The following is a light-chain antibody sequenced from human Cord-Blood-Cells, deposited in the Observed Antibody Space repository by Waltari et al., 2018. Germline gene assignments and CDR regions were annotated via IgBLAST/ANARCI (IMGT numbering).Light chain of an antibody. CDR1: QSISSY. CDR2: AAS. Sequence: DIQMTQSPSSLSASVGDRVTITCRASQSISSYLNWDQQKPGKAPKLLIYAASSLQSVLPSRFSGSGSGTDFTLTISSLQPEDFATYYCQQSYSTPRTFGQGTKVEIK. V-gene: IGKV1-39*01. J-gene: IGKJ1*01. CDR3: QQSYSTPRT.